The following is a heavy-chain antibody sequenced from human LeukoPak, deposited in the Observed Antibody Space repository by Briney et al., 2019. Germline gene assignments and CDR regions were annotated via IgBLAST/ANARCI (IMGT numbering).Heavy chain of an antibody. CDR1: GYTFTSYG. V-gene: IGHV1-18*01. CDR2: ISAYNGNT. CDR3: ARGDIWFGELPHRHPFDY. D-gene: IGHD3-10*01. Sequence: ASVKVSCKASGYTFTSYGISWVRQAAGQGLEWLGWISAYNGNTNYAQKLQGRVTMTTDTSTSTAYMELRSLRSDDTAVYYCARGDIWFGELPHRHPFDYWGQGTLVTVSS. J-gene: IGHJ4*02.